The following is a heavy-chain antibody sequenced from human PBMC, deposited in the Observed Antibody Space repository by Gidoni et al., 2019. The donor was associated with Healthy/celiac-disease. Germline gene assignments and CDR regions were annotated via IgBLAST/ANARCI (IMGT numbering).Heavy chain of an antibody. Sequence: EVQLVESGGGLVQPGGSLRLACAASGFTVSGNYMSWVRQAPGKGLEWVSVIYSCGSTYYADSVKGRFTISRDNSKNTLYLQMNSLRAEDTAVYYCARVLTPSGWYGPYFDYWGQGTLVTVSS. J-gene: IGHJ4*02. D-gene: IGHD6-19*01. V-gene: IGHV3-66*01. CDR1: GFTVSGNY. CDR3: ARVLTPSGWYGPYFDY. CDR2: IYSCGST.